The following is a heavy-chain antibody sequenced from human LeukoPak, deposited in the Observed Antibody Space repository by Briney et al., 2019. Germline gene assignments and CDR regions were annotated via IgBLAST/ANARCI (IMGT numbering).Heavy chain of an antibody. CDR3: ASSVYAFTAKYYFDY. CDR2: IYYSGST. J-gene: IGHJ4*02. V-gene: IGHV4-34*01. D-gene: IGHD2-8*01. Sequence: TSETLSLTCAVYGGSFSGYYWSWIRQPPGKGLEWIGSIYYSGSTYYNPSLKSRVTISVDTSKNQFSLKLSSVTAADTAVYYCASSVYAFTAKYYFDYWGQGTLVTVSS. CDR1: GGSFSGYY.